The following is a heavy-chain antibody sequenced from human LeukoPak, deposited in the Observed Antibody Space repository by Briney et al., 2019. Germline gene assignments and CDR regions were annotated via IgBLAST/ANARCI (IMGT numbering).Heavy chain of an antibody. V-gene: IGHV3-7*04. D-gene: IGHD6-13*01. Sequence: PGGSLILSCAGSGFTFSSYWMSWVRQAPGKGLEWVANINQDGSEKYYVDSVKGRFTISRDNAKNSLYLQMNSLRAEDTAVYYCARPYSSSEAFDIWGQGTMVTVSS. CDR2: INQDGSEK. CDR1: GFTFSSYW. J-gene: IGHJ3*02. CDR3: ARPYSSSEAFDI.